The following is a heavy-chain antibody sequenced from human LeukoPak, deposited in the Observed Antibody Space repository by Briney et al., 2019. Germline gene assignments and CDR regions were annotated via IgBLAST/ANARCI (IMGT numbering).Heavy chain of an antibody. CDR2: IYTSGST. CDR1: GGSISSGSYY. CDR3: ARAFDYYYMDV. D-gene: IGHD3-10*01. V-gene: IGHV4-61*02. J-gene: IGHJ6*03. Sequence: SETLSLTCTVSGGSISSGSYYWSWIRQPAGKGLEWIGRIYTSGSTNYNPSLKSRVTISVDTSKNQFSLKLSPVTAADTAVYYCARAFDYYYMDVWGKGTTVTVSS.